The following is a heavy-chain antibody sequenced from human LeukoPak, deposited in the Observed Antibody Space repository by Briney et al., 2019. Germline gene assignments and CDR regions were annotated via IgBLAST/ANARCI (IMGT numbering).Heavy chain of an antibody. Sequence: PSETLSLTCAVSGYSISSGYYWGCIRQPPGKGLEWIGSIYYSGSTEYNLSLKSRVTISVDTSRNQFSLKLSSVTAADTAVYYCARHQSYGSGTYYAPFDNCGQGILVTVSS. J-gene: IGHJ4*02. CDR2: IYYSGST. D-gene: IGHD3-10*01. V-gene: IGHV4-38-2*01. CDR1: GYSISSGYY. CDR3: ARHQSYGSGTYYAPFDN.